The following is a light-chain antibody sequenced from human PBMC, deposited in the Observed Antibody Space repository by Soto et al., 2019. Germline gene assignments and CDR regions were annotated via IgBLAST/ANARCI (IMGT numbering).Light chain of an antibody. V-gene: IGKV1-12*01. J-gene: IGKJ1*01. CDR3: QRANSFPRT. CDR2: AAA. Sequence: DIQMTQSPSSVSASVGDRVTITCRASQSISNWLAWYQQKPGKAPKLLIYAAATLQSGVPARFSGSGSATHFTLTISSLQPDDFGTYYCQRANSFPRTFGQGTKVDIK. CDR1: QSISNW.